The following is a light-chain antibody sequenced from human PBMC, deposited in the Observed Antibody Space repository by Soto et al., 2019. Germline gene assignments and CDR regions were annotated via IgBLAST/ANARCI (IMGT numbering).Light chain of an antibody. J-gene: IGLJ1*01. CDR3: SSYTSDTTRYV. Sequence: SVLTQPASVSGSPGQSITISCTGTSGDIGSYNRVSWYQQHPGKAPKLLIYEVTDRPSGVSNRFSGSKSGNTASLTISGRQADDAAEYYCSSYTSDTTRYVFGTGTQLTVL. CDR1: SGDIGSYNR. V-gene: IGLV2-14*01. CDR2: EVT.